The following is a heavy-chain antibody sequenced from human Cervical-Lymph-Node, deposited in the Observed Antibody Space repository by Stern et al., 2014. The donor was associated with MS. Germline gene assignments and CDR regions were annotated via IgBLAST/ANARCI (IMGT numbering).Heavy chain of an antibody. D-gene: IGHD6-19*01. J-gene: IGHJ4*02. Sequence: EVQLVESGGGLVQPGGSLRLSCAASEFTFRTYWMHWVRQVPGQGLVWVSRINNDGSTSYADSVKGRFTISRDNAKNTLYLEMNSLRAEDTAVYYCALDSSGWFGVDSWGQGTLVTVSS. CDR3: ALDSSGWFGVDS. CDR1: EFTFRTYW. CDR2: INNDGST. V-gene: IGHV3-74*01.